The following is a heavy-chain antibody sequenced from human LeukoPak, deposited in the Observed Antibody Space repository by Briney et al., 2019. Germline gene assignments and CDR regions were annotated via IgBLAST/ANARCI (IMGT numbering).Heavy chain of an antibody. CDR2: IYTSGST. V-gene: IGHV4-4*07. D-gene: IGHD3-3*01. J-gene: IGHJ3*02. CDR3: ARARHPSITIFGVVTNDAFDI. CDR1: GGSISSYY. Sequence: SETLSLTCTVSGGSISSYYWSWIRQPPGKGLEWIGRIYTSGSTNYNPSLKSRVTMSLDTSKNQFSLNLSSVTAADTAVYYCARARHPSITIFGVVTNDAFDIWGQGTMVTVSS.